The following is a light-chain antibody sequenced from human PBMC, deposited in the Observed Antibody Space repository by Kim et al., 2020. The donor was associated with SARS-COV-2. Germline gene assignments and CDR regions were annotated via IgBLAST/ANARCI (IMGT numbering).Light chain of an antibody. CDR3: QQFNSYPLIT. V-gene: IGKV1-13*02. J-gene: IGKJ5*01. CDR1: QGISSA. CDR2: DAS. Sequence: IHLTQSPSSLSASVGDRVTITCRASQGISSALAWYQQKPGKAPKLLIYDASSLESGVPSRFSGSGSGTDFTLTISSLQPEDFATYYCQQFNSYPLITFGQGTRLEIK.